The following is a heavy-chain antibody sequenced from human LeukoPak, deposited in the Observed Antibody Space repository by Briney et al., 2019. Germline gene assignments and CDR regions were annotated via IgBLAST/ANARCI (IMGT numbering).Heavy chain of an antibody. CDR3: ARGYCSGGSCPRSAFDI. CDR2: ISAYNGNT. V-gene: IGHV1-18*01. D-gene: IGHD2-15*01. Sequence: GASVKVSCKASGGTFSSYGISWVRQAPGQGLEWMGWISAYNGNTNYAQKLQGRVTMTTDTSTSTAYMELRSLRSDDTAVYYCARGYCSGGSCPRSAFDIWGQGTMVTVSS. J-gene: IGHJ3*02. CDR1: GGTFSSYG.